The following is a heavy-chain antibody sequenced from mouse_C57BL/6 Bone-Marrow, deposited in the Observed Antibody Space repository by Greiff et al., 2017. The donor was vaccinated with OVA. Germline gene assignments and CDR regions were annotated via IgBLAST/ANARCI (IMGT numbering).Heavy chain of an antibody. Sequence: QVQLQQPGTELVKPGASVKLSCKASGYTFTSYWMHWVKQRPGQGLEWIGNINPSNGGTNYNEKFKSKATLTVDKSSSTAYMQLSSLTSEDSAVYYCARSDYGSSYIYYFDYWGQGTTLTVSS. V-gene: IGHV1-53*01. D-gene: IGHD1-1*01. CDR1: GYTFTSYW. CDR2: INPSNGGT. J-gene: IGHJ2*01. CDR3: ARSDYGSSYIYYFDY.